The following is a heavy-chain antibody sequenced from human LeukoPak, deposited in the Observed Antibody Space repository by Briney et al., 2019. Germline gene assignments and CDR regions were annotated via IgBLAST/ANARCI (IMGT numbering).Heavy chain of an antibody. CDR2: ISNSGGST. CDR3: AKTTVVAGATAVRWYFDY. V-gene: IGHV3-23*01. D-gene: IGHD2-2*01. Sequence: PGGSLRLSCAASGFSFSTYAMSWVRQAPGKGLEWVSAISNSGGSTYYADSVKGRFTISRDFSKNALYLQMNSLRAEDTAVYYSAKTTVVAGATAVRWYFDYWGQGTLVTVSS. CDR1: GFSFSTYA. J-gene: IGHJ4*02.